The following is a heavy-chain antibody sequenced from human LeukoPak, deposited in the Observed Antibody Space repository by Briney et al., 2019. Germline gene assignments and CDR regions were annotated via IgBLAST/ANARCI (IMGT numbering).Heavy chain of an antibody. CDR1: GGSISSYY. CDR2: IYYSGST. V-gene: IGHV4-59*06. D-gene: IGHD2-21*02. J-gene: IGHJ5*02. Sequence: SETLSLTCTVSGGSISSYYWSWIRQHPGKGLEWIGYIYYSGSTYYNPSLKSRVTISVDTSKNQFSLKLSSVTAADTAVYYCARDYCGGDCYSPWFDPWGQGTLVTVSS. CDR3: ARDYCGGDCYSPWFDP.